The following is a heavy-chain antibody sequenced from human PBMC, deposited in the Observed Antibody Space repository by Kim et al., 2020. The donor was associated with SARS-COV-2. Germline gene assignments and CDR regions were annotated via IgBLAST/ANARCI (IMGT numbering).Heavy chain of an antibody. J-gene: IGHJ3*02. CDR2: IYTSGST. CDR1: GGSISSGSYY. Sequence: SETLSLTCTVSGGSISSGSYYWSWIRQTAGKGLEWIGRIYTSGSTNYNPSLKSRVTISVDTSKNQFSLKLSSVTAADTAVYYCARDHIEQQLFKTHLLDAFDIWGQGTMVTVSS. V-gene: IGHV4-61*02. CDR3: ARDHIEQQLFKTHLLDAFDI. D-gene: IGHD6-13*01.